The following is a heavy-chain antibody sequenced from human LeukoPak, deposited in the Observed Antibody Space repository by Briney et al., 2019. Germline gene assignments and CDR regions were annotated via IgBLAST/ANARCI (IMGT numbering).Heavy chain of an antibody. CDR1: GYISIVHY. J-gene: IGHJ6*03. CDR3: ARDHSVATIGRGYDYYMDV. Sequence: ASVRVSCKASGYISIVHYIHWVRQAPGQGLEWMGWISPNSGGTNYAQTFQGRVTMTRDTSMSTVYMELSSLRSDDTAVYYCARDHSVATIGRGYDYYMDVWGKGTTVTVSS. CDR2: ISPNSGGT. V-gene: IGHV1-2*02. D-gene: IGHD5-12*01.